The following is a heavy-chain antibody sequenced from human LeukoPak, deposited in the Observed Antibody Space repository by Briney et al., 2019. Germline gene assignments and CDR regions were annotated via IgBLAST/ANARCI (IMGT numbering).Heavy chain of an antibody. CDR3: ARDTLFVDPHYYYYYMDV. CDR1: GGSISSYY. J-gene: IGHJ6*03. CDR2: IYTSGST. Sequence: SETLSLTCTVSGGSISSYYWSWIRQPAGKGLEWIGRIYTSGSTNYNPSLKSRVTMSVDTSKNQFSLKLSPVTAADTAVYYCARDTLFVDPHYYYYYMDVWGKGTTVTVSS. V-gene: IGHV4-4*07. D-gene: IGHD3/OR15-3a*01.